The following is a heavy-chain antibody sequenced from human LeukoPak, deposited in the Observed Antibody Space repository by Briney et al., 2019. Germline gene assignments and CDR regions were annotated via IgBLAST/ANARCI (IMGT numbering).Heavy chain of an antibody. J-gene: IGHJ4*02. CDR1: GFTFSSYA. V-gene: IGHV3-23*01. D-gene: IGHD3-22*01. Sequence: PGGSLRLSCAASGFTFSSYAMSWVRQAPGKGLEWVSAISGSGGSTYYADSVKGRFTISRDNSKNTLYLQMNSLRAEDTAVYYCAKDLDDSSGYWVYKAPSLDYWGQGTLVTVSS. CDR2: ISGSGGST. CDR3: AKDLDDSSGYWVYKAPSLDY.